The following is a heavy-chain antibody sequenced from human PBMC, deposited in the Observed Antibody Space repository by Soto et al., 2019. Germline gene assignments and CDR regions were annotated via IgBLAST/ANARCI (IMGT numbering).Heavy chain of an antibody. Sequence: ASVKVSCKASGCTFSSYAISWVRQAPGQGLEWMGGIIPIFGTANYAQKFQGRVTITADESTSTAYMELSSLRSEDAAVYYCARDRTVVPAAIRGAGYYYYAMEVLGQGTPVSVS. CDR2: IIPIFGTA. CDR1: GCTFSSYA. D-gene: IGHD2-2*02. V-gene: IGHV1-69*13. J-gene: IGHJ6*01. CDR3: ARDRTVVPAAIRGAGYYYYAMEV.